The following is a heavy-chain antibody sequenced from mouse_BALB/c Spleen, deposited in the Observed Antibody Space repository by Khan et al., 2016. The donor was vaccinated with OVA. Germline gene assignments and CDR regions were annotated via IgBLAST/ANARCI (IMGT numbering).Heavy chain of an antibody. D-gene: IGHD2-14*01. CDR2: INTYTGEP. J-gene: IGHJ4*01. Sequence: QVRLQQSGPELKKPGETVKISCKASGYTFTNYGMNWVKQAPGKGLKWMGWINTYTGEPTYADDFKGRFAFSLETSASTAYLQINNLKNEDTATYFCARGRNDRSDAMDYWGQGTSVTVSS. CDR3: ARGRNDRSDAMDY. CDR1: GYTFTNYG. V-gene: IGHV9-3-1*01.